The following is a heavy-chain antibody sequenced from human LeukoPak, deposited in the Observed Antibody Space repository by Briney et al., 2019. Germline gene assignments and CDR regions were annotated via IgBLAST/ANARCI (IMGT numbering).Heavy chain of an antibody. D-gene: IGHD2-15*01. V-gene: IGHV3-30*04. CDR3: ARVLRYCSGGNCYSGGLGYMDV. J-gene: IGHJ6*03. Sequence: QPGRSLRLSCAASGFTFSSYAMHWVRQAPGKVLEWVAIISYDGSNKYHADSVKGRFTISRDNSKNTLYLQMNSLRAKDTAVYYCARVLRYCSGGNCYSGGLGYMDVWGKGTTVTISS. CDR2: ISYDGSNK. CDR1: GFTFSSYA.